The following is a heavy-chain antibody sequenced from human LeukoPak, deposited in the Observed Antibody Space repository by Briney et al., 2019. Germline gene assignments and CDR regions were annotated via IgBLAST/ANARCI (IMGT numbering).Heavy chain of an antibody. CDR1: GGTFSSYA. CDR3: ARDVDTVLVD. J-gene: IGHJ4*02. CDR2: MIPIFGTA. Sequence: SVKVSCKASGGTFSSYAISWVGQAPGQGLEWMGGMIPIFGTANYAQKFQARVTITADEATSTAYMELSSLRSEDTAVYYCARDVDTVLVDWGQGTLVTVSS. D-gene: IGHD2-2*03. V-gene: IGHV1-69*01.